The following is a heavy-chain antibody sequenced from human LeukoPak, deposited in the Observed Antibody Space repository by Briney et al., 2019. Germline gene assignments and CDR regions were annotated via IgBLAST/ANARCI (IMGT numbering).Heavy chain of an antibody. CDR3: TSHGSTYYFDY. V-gene: IGHV3-48*03. CDR2: ISISGVTK. CDR1: GFTFSRYD. D-gene: IGHD5/OR15-5a*01. Sequence: LAGGSLRLSCATSGFTFSRYDYNWVRQAPGKGLEWMSYISISGVTKYYADSVRGRFTVSRDNARDSLYLQRDSLRAEDTATYYCTSHGSTYYFDYCGQGTQVTVSS. J-gene: IGHJ4*02.